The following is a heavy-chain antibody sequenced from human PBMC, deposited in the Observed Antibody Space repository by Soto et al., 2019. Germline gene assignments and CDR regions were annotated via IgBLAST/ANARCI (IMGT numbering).Heavy chain of an antibody. V-gene: IGHV1-46*03. J-gene: IGHJ4*02. CDR3: AREPKNGGSDLFAY. Sequence: ASVKVSCKASGYTFTIYYMHWVRQAPGQGLEWMGIINPSDGSTNYAQKFQGKFTMTRDTSTSTVYMEVSSLRLEDTAVYYCAREPKNGGSDLFAYWGQGTLVTVSS. D-gene: IGHD1-26*01. CDR1: GYTFTIYY. CDR2: INPSDGST.